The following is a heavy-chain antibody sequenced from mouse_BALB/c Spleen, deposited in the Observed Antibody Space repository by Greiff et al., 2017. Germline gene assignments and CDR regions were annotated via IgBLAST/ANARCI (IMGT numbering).Heavy chain of an antibody. Sequence: ESGPGLVKPSQSLSLTCSVTGYSITSGYYWNWIRQFPGNKLEWMGYISYDGSNNYNPSLKNRISITRDTSKNQFFLKLNSVTTEDTATYYCASMITLSAMDSSGQGTSVTVSS. D-gene: IGHD2-4*01. CDR1: GYSITSGYY. CDR2: ISYDGSN. V-gene: IGHV3-6*02. J-gene: IGHJ4*01. CDR3: ASMITLSAMDS.